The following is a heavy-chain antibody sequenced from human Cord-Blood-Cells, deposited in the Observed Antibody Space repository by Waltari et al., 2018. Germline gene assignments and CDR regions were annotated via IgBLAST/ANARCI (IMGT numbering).Heavy chain of an antibody. CDR3: ARVNWYYFDY. J-gene: IGHJ4*02. D-gene: IGHD1-1*01. V-gene: IGHV3-33*01. Sequence: QVQLVESGGGVVQPGRSLRLSCAASGFTFSSYGMHWVRQAPGKGLGWVAVLWYYGSNKYYADSVKGRFTISRDNSKNTLYLQMNSLRAEDTAVYYCARVNWYYFDYWGQGTLVTVSS. CDR2: LWYYGSNK. CDR1: GFTFSSYG.